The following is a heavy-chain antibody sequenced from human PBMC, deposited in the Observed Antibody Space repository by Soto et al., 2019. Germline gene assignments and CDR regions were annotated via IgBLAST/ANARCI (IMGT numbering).Heavy chain of an antibody. CDR3: ARHYDSSGYDFDY. J-gene: IGHJ4*02. Sequence: SVKVPCKASGGTFSSYAMSWVRQAPGQGLEWMGGIIPIFGTANYAQKFQGRVTITADESTSTAYMELSSLRSEDTAVYYCARHYDSSGYDFDYWGQGTLVTVSS. D-gene: IGHD3-22*01. CDR2: IIPIFGTA. V-gene: IGHV1-69*13. CDR1: GGTFSSYA.